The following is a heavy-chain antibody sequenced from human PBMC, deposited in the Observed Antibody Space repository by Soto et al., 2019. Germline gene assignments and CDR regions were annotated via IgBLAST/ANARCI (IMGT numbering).Heavy chain of an antibody. Sequence: SETLSLTCTVSGGSISSGGYYWSWIRQHPGKGLEWIGYIYYSGSTYYNPSLKSRVTISVDTSKNQFSLKLSSVTAADTAVYYCARVPSPTYDFWSGYPVYYFDYWGQGTLVTVS. CDR3: ARVPSPTYDFWSGYPVYYFDY. J-gene: IGHJ4*02. CDR1: GGSISSGGYY. D-gene: IGHD3-3*01. CDR2: IYYSGST. V-gene: IGHV4-31*03.